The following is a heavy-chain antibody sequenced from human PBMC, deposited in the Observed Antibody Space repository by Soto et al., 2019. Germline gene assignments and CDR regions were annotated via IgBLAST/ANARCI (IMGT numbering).Heavy chain of an antibody. Sequence: GGSLRLSCAASGFTFSNAWMSWVRQAPGKGLEWVGRIKSKTDGGTTDYAAPVKGRFTISRDDSKNTLYLQMNSLKTEDTAVYYCFSQPWYYYYMDVWGKGTTVTVSS. V-gene: IGHV3-15*01. CDR2: IKSKTDGGTT. CDR3: FSQPWYYYYMDV. CDR1: GFTFSNAW. J-gene: IGHJ6*03.